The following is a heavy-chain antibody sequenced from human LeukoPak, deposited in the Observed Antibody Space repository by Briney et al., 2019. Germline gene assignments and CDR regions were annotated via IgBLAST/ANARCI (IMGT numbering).Heavy chain of an antibody. CDR1: GFTFSSYS. CDR3: ARSRLGYCSGGSCHNWFDP. CDR2: ISSSSSYI. J-gene: IGHJ5*02. V-gene: IGHV3-21*01. D-gene: IGHD2-15*01. Sequence: GGSLRLSCAAAGFTFSSYSMNWVRQAPGKGLEWVSSISSSSSYIYYADSVKGRFTISRDNAKNSLYLQMNSLRAEDTAVYYCARSRLGYCSGGSCHNWFDPWGQGTLVTVSS.